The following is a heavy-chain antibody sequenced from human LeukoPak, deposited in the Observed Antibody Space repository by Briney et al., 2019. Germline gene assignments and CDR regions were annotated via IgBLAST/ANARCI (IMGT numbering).Heavy chain of an antibody. CDR3: ARAHSSSWYMDY. CDR1: GGSISSFY. V-gene: IGHV4-59*01. J-gene: IGHJ4*02. Sequence: SETLSLTCTVSGGSISSFYWTWVRQPPGKGLEWIGYISYTGNTNYNPSLKSRVTISVDTSKNQFSLKLSSVTAADTAVYYCARAHSSSWYMDYWGQGTLVTVSS. D-gene: IGHD6-13*01. CDR2: ISYTGNT.